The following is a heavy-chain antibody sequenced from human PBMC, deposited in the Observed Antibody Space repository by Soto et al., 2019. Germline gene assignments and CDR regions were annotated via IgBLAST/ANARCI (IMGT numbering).Heavy chain of an antibody. CDR2: ISSSSSTI. J-gene: IGHJ6*02. CDR1: GFTFSSYS. Sequence: EVQLVESGGGLVQPGGSLRLSCAASGFTFSSYSMNWVRQAPGKGLEWVSYISSSSSTIYYADSVKGRFTISRDNAKNSLYLQMNSLRDEDTAVYYCSLWLIEGSARRGGMDVWGQGTTVTVSS. D-gene: IGHD5-18*01. CDR3: SLWLIEGSARRGGMDV. V-gene: IGHV3-48*02.